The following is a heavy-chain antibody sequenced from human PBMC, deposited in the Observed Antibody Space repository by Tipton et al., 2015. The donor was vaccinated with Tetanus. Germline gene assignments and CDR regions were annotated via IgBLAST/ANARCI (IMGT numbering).Heavy chain of an antibody. CDR3: ARRRTTTALSYYFDS. J-gene: IGHJ4*02. Sequence: VQLVQSGAEVKKPGESLKISCKGSGYNFTIYWIGWVRQMPGRGLEWMGIIYPGDSNIRYSPSFQGQVTISADRSISTAYLQWSSLKASDTAMYYCARRRTTTALSYYFDSWGQGTLVTVSS. V-gene: IGHV5-51*01. D-gene: IGHD4-17*01. CDR1: GYNFTIYW. CDR2: IYPGDSNI.